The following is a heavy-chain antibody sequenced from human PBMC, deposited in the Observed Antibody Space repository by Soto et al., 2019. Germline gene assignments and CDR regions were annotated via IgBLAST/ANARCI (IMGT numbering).Heavy chain of an antibody. CDR1: GFSFTGYY. CDR3: AKDLTRQLAYWLDP. D-gene: IGHD6-6*01. Sequence: GASVKVSCKASGFSFTGYYIHWLRQAPGQGLEWMGWINAHSRGTEYAQKFQGRVTLTRDTSIATAYLTLTSLTSDDTALYYCAKDLTRQLAYWLDPWGQGTQVTVSS. V-gene: IGHV1-2*02. CDR2: INAHSRGT. J-gene: IGHJ5*02.